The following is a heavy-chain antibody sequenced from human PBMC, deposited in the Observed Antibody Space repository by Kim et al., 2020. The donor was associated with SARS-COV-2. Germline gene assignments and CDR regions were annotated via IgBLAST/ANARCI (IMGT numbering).Heavy chain of an antibody. CDR2: ISPDKGHT. Sequence: ASVKVSCKASGYTFIDYSISWVRQAPGQGLEWVGWISPDKGHTEYGHNFEDRVTMSADTSTSTAYLELRSLRADDTAMYYCARRLPYFDWGDQFDFWGQGTLVTVSS. V-gene: IGHV1-18*01. J-gene: IGHJ4*02. CDR3: ARRLPYFDWGDQFDF. CDR1: GYTFIDYS. D-gene: IGHD3-9*01.